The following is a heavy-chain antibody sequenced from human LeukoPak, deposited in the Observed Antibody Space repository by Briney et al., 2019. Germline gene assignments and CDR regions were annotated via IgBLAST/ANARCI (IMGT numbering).Heavy chain of an antibody. J-gene: IGHJ6*02. CDR1: GGTFSSYA. V-gene: IGHV1-69*01. CDR3: ATRIVVVPAASYVDYYYYGMDV. CDR2: IIPIFGTA. D-gene: IGHD2-2*01. Sequence: GSSVTVSCTASGGTFSSYAISWVRQAPGQGLEWMGGIIPIFGTANYAQKFQGRVTITADESTSTAYMELSSLRSEDTAVYYCATRIVVVPAASYVDYYYYGMDVWGQGTTVTVSS.